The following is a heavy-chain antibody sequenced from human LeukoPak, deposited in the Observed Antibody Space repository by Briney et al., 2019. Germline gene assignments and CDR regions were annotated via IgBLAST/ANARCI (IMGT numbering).Heavy chain of an antibody. Sequence: GGSLRLSCAASGFTFSSYAMHWVRQAPGKGLEWVAVISYDGSNKYYADSVKGRFTISRDNSKNTLYLQMNSLRAEDTAVYYCARDAVIGDSSGPIRYWGQGTLVTVSS. V-gene: IGHV3-30-3*01. CDR2: ISYDGSNK. CDR3: ARDAVIGDSSGPIRY. D-gene: IGHD3-22*01. J-gene: IGHJ4*02. CDR1: GFTFSSYA.